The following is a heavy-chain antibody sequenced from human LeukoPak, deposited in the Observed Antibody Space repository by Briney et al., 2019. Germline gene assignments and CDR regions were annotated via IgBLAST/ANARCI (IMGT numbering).Heavy chain of an antibody. V-gene: IGHV4-4*07. CDR1: GGSISSYY. D-gene: IGHD7-27*01. J-gene: IGHJ6*03. CDR3: ARGYNWGSPTRNFYYLDV. CDR2: IYTSGST. Sequence: SSETLSLTCTVSGGSISSYYWSWIRQPAGKGLEWIGRIYTSGSTNYNPSLKSRVTMSVDTSKNQFSLKLRSVTAADTAVYYCARGYNWGSPTRNFYYLDVWGKGPTVTVSS.